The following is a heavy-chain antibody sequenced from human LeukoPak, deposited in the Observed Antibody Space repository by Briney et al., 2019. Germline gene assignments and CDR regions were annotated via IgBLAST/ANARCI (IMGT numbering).Heavy chain of an antibody. Sequence: SVKVSCKASGGTFSSYAISWVRQAPGQGLEWMGRIIPIFGTANYAQKFQGRVTITTDESTSTAYMELSSLRSEDTAVYYCGGTLGYCSGGSCYYDYWDQGTLLTVPS. CDR2: IIPIFGTA. CDR3: GGTLGYCSGGSCYYDY. J-gene: IGHJ4*02. CDR1: GGTFSSYA. D-gene: IGHD2-15*01. V-gene: IGHV1-69*05.